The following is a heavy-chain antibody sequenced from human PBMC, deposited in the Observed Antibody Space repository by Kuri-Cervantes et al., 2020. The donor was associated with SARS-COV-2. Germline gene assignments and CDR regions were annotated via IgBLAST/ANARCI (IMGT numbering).Heavy chain of an antibody. CDR2: IWYDGSNK. V-gene: IGHV3-33*01. D-gene: IGHD1-26*01. Sequence: GESLKISCAASGFTFSSYGMHWVRQAPGKGLEWVAVIWYDGSNKHYADSVKGRFTISRDNSKNTLYLQMNSLRAEDTAVYYCARDGIVGATPHFDYWGQGTLVTVSS. J-gene: IGHJ4*02. CDR3: ARDGIVGATPHFDY. CDR1: GFTFSSYG.